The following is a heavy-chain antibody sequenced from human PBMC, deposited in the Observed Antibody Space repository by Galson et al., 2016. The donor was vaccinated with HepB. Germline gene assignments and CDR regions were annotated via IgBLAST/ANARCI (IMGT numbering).Heavy chain of an antibody. V-gene: IGHV3-30*18. CDR1: GFTFSSYG. J-gene: IGHJ6*02. CDR3: AKPPVIYTLLSTMAV. CDR2: ISYDGSNH. Sequence: SLRLSCAASGFTFSSYGMHWVRQAPGKGLELVAIISYDGSNHYYPDSVKGRFTISRDNSKNTLYLQMNSLRAEDTAVYYCAKPPVIYTLLSTMAVWGQGTTVTVSS. D-gene: IGHD2-21*01.